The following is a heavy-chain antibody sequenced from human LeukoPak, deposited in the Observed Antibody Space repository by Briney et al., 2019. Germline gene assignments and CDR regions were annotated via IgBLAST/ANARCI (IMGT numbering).Heavy chain of an antibody. D-gene: IGHD4-17*01. CDR1: GFTFTSST. CDR2: IVVGSGNT. Sequence: SVKVSCKASGFTFTSSTVQWVRQARGQRLEWIGWIVVGSGNTNYAQKFQERVTITRDMSTSTAYMELSSLRSEDTAVYYCAAAVTTRADDAFDIWGQGTMVTVSS. J-gene: IGHJ3*02. CDR3: AAAVTTRADDAFDI. V-gene: IGHV1-58*01.